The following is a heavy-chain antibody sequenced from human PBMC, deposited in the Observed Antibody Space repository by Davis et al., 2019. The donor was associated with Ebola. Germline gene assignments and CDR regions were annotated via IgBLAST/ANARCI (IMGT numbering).Heavy chain of an antibody. CDR3: AALVPATRATDY. V-gene: IGHV4-59*01. J-gene: IGHJ4*02. CDR1: GGSMTNYY. D-gene: IGHD2-2*01. CDR2: MYYSGTS. Sequence: PSETLSFTCIVSGGSMTNYYWSWIRKAPGRGLEWIGYMYYSGTSSYNPSLKSRVSISIDRSRNQVSLDLNSVTAADTAIYYCAALVPATRATDYWGQGILVSVSS.